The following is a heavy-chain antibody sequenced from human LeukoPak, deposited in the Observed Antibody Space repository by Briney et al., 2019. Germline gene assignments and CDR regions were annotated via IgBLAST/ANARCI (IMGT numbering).Heavy chain of an antibody. CDR2: FYTSVNT. V-gene: IGHV4-4*07. Sequence: PSETLSLTCTVSGGSIISYYWSWLRQPAGKGLEWIGRFYTSVNTNYNPSLKSRVTMSVDTSKNQFFLTLSSVTAADTAVYYCARDPPSGDGFDIWGQGTMVTVSS. J-gene: IGHJ3*02. D-gene: IGHD3-10*01. CDR1: GGSIISYY. CDR3: ARDPPSGDGFDI.